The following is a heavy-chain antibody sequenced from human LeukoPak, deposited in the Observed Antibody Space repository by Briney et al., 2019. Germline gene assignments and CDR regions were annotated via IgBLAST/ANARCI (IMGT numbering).Heavy chain of an antibody. CDR3: ARGYCSSTSCFYYYFDY. CDR1: GGSISSSSYY. CDR2: IYYSGST. D-gene: IGHD2-2*01. J-gene: IGHJ4*02. Sequence: PSETLSLTCTVSGGSISSSSYYWGWIRQPPGKGLEWIGSIYYSGSTYYNPSLKSRVTISVDTSKNQFSLKLSSVTAADTAVYYCARGYCSSTSCFYYYFDYWGQGTLVTVSS. V-gene: IGHV4-39*07.